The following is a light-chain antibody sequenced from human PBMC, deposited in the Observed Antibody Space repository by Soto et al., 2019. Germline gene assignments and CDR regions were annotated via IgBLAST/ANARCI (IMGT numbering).Light chain of an antibody. CDR1: QGISSY. V-gene: IGKV1-9*01. J-gene: IGKJ1*01. CDR3: QQLNTYPPWT. CDR2: AAS. Sequence: DIQLTQSPSFLSASVGDRVTITIPASQGISSYLAWYQQKPGKAPELLIYAASTLQSGVPSRFSGSGSGTDFTLTISSLQPEDSATYYCQQLNTYPPWTFGQGTKVDIK.